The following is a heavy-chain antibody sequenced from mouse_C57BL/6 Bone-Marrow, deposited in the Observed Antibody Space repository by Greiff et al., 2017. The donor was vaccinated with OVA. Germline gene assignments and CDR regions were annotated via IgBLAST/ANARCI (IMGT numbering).Heavy chain of an antibody. CDR2: INPGSGGT. CDR1: GYAFTNYL. J-gene: IGHJ1*03. Sequence: QVQLQQSGAELVRPGTSVKVSCKASGYAFTNYLIEWVKQRPGQGLEWIGVINPGSGGTNYNEKFTGKATLTADKPSSTAYMQPSSLPSEAAAVLFCARSARTRYFDVWGTGTTVTVSS. CDR3: ARSARTRYFDV. V-gene: IGHV1-54*01.